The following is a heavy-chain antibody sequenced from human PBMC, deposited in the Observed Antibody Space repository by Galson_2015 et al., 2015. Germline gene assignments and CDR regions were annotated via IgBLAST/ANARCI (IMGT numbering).Heavy chain of an antibody. CDR2: ISTSGTTI. CDR1: GFTFSDYY. Sequence: SLRLSCAASGFTFSDYYMSWIRQAPGKGLEWVSYISTSGTTIYYADSVKGRFTTSRDNAKNSLYLQMNSLRAEDTAVYYCAREGSGKPQDYWGQGTLVTVSS. J-gene: IGHJ4*02. V-gene: IGHV3-11*01. D-gene: IGHD1-1*01. CDR3: AREGSGKPQDY.